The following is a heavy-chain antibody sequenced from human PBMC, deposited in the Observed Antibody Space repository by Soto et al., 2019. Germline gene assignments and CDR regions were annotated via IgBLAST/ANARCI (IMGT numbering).Heavy chain of an antibody. V-gene: IGHV3-23*01. CDR3: AKDAYDFWSGYYRRYDYYYMDV. J-gene: IGHJ6*03. Sequence: EVQLLESGGGLVQPGGSLRLSCAASGFTFSSYAMSWVRQAPGKGLEWVSAISGSGGSTYYADSVKCRFTISRDNSKNTLYLQMNSLRAEDTAVYYCAKDAYDFWSGYYRRYDYYYMDVWGKGTTGTVSS. CDR2: ISGSGGST. CDR1: GFTFSSYA. D-gene: IGHD3-3*01.